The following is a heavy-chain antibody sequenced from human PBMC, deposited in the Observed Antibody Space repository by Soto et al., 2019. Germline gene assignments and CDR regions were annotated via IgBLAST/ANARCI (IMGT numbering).Heavy chain of an antibody. Sequence: GSLRLSCAASGFTFSSYAMSWVRQAPGKGLEWVSAISGSGGSTYYADSVKGRFTISRDNSKNTLYLQMNSLRAEDTAVYYCAEDMVAATRGPFDYWGQGTLVTVSS. CDR3: AEDMVAATRGPFDY. CDR1: GFTFSSYA. V-gene: IGHV3-23*01. J-gene: IGHJ4*02. D-gene: IGHD2-15*01. CDR2: ISGSGGST.